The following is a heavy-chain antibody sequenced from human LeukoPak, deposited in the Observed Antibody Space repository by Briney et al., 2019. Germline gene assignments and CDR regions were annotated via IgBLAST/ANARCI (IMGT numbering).Heavy chain of an antibody. Sequence: SVKVSCKASGGTFSSYAISWVRQAPGQGLEWMGGIIPIFGTANYAQKFQGRVTITADESTSTAYMELSRLRSDDTAVYYCARGRGPYSSSWSDYWGQGTLVTVSS. V-gene: IGHV1-69*13. D-gene: IGHD6-13*01. CDR1: GGTFSSYA. CDR3: ARGRGPYSSSWSDY. CDR2: IIPIFGTA. J-gene: IGHJ4*02.